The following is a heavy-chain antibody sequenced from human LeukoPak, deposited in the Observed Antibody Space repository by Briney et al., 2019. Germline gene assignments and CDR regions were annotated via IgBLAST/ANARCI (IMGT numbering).Heavy chain of an antibody. Sequence: GGSLRLSCAASGFTFSSYAMSWVHQAPGKGLEWVSAISGIGGSTYYADSVKGRFTISRDNSKNTLYLQMNSLRAEDAAVYYCAKVIAVAGTFVYYYYYGMGVWGQGTTVTVSS. D-gene: IGHD6-19*01. J-gene: IGHJ6*02. V-gene: IGHV3-23*01. CDR1: GFTFSSYA. CDR2: ISGIGGST. CDR3: AKVIAVAGTFVYYYYYGMGV.